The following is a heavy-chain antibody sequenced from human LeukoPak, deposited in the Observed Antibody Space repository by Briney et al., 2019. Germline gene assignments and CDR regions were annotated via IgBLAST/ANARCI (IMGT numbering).Heavy chain of an antibody. Sequence: GGSLRLSCAASGFTFDDYGMSWVRHAPGKGLEWVSGINWNGGSTGYADSVKGRFTISRDNAKNSLYLQMNSLRAEDTALYYCAREGWFGENYYYYMDVWGKGTTVTVSS. J-gene: IGHJ6*03. V-gene: IGHV3-20*04. CDR2: INWNGGST. D-gene: IGHD3-10*01. CDR1: GFTFDDYG. CDR3: AREGWFGENYYYYMDV.